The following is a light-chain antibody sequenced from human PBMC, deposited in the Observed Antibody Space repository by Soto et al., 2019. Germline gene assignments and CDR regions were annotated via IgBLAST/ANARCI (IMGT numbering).Light chain of an antibody. CDR1: QGIRSY. V-gene: IGKV1-9*01. CDR2: AAS. CDR3: QQLNSYPIT. Sequence: DIQLTQSPSLLSASVGDRVTITCRASQGIRSYLAWYQQKPGKAPKRLFYAASTLQSGVPSRFSGSGSGTEFTLTISSLQPEDFATSSSQQLNSYPITFGQGTRLEIK. J-gene: IGKJ5*01.